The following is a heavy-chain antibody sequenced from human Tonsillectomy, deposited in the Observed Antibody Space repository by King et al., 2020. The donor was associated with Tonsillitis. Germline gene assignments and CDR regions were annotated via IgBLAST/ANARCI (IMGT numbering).Heavy chain of an antibody. J-gene: IGHJ3*01. V-gene: IGHV1-46*01. CDR3: ARETSGSYRAFDV. CDR1: GFTFSTYY. D-gene: IGHD1-26*01. CDR2: IYPSGDTT. Sequence: VQLVESGAEMKKPGASVNISCKASGFTFSTYYFHWVRQAPGQGPEWMGIIYPSGDTTKYARKFQGRVAMTRDTSTSTVYMELRSLGIEDSALYYCARETSGSYRAFDVWGQGTMVTVSS.